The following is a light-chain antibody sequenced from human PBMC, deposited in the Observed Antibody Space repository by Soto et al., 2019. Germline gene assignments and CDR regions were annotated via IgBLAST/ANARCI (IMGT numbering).Light chain of an antibody. CDR3: QQYGSSLIN. Sequence: EMVLTQSPGTLSLSPGERATLSCRASQSVSSSYLAWYQQKPGQAPRLLIYGASSRATGIPDRFSGSGSGTDFTLTISRLETEDFAVDYFQQYGSSLINFGQGTRLAIK. CDR2: GAS. J-gene: IGKJ5*01. CDR1: QSVSSSY. V-gene: IGKV3-20*01.